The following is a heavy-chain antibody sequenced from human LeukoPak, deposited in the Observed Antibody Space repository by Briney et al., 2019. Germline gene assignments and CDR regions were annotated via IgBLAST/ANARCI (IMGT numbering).Heavy chain of an antibody. CDR1: GFTFSSYA. V-gene: IGHV3-30-3*01. CDR2: ISYDGSNK. CDR3: ARDRASGSYSFDP. Sequence: GGSLGLSCAASGFTFSSYAMHWVRQAPGKGLEWVAVISYDGSNKYYADSVKGRFTISRDNSKNTLYLQMNSLRAEDTAVYYCARDRASGSYSFDPWGQGTLVTVSS. J-gene: IGHJ5*02. D-gene: IGHD1-26*01.